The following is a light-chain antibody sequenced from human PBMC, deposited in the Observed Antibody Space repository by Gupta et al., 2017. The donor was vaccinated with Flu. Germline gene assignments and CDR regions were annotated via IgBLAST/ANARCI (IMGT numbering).Light chain of an antibody. CDR3: QQYGSSAWT. Sequence: IALTQSPGTLSLSPGERATLSCRASQSVRSSYLAWYQQKPGQAPRLLIYGASSRATGIPDRFSGSGSGTEFTLTISRLEPEDIAVYYCQQYGSSAWTFGPGTRLEMK. J-gene: IGKJ1*01. CDR2: GAS. V-gene: IGKV3-20*01. CDR1: QSVRSSY.